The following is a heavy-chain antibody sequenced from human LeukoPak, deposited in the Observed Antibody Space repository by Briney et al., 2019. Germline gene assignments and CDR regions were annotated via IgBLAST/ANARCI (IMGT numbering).Heavy chain of an antibody. CDR3: AKTVVVTGNPRAFDI. Sequence: GGSLRLSCAASGFTFSNYGMNWVRQAPGKGLEWVSGISGRGVSTYYADSLKGRFTVSRDNSKNTVFLQMNSLRAEDTAVYYCAKTVVVTGNPRAFDIWGQGTMVTVSS. CDR1: GFTFSNYG. V-gene: IGHV3-23*01. CDR2: ISGRGVST. D-gene: IGHD2-21*02. J-gene: IGHJ3*02.